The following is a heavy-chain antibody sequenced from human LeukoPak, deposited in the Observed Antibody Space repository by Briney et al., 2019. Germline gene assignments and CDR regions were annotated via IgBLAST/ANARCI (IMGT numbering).Heavy chain of an antibody. D-gene: IGHD2-2*01. V-gene: IGHV3-23*01. Sequence: PGGSLRLSCAASGFTFSGYAMSWVRQAPGKGLEWVSAISGSGGSTYYADSVKGRFTISRDNSKNTLYLQMNSLRAEDTAVYYCAKGREAIVVVPAALDYWGQGTLVTVSS. CDR1: GFTFSGYA. CDR2: ISGSGGST. CDR3: AKGREAIVVVPAALDY. J-gene: IGHJ4*02.